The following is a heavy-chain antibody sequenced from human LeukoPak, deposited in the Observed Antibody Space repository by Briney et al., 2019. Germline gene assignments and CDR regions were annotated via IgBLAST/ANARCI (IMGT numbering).Heavy chain of an antibody. CDR1: GGTFSSYA. Sequence: ASVKVSCKASGGTFSSYAISWVRQAPGQGLEWMGWISAYNGNTNYAQKLQGRVTMTTDTSTSTAYMELRSLRSDDTAVYYCARGIFPWSGGSCYSDYWGQGTLVTVSS. D-gene: IGHD2-15*01. CDR2: ISAYNGNT. J-gene: IGHJ4*03. CDR3: ARGIFPWSGGSCYSDY. V-gene: IGHV1-18*01.